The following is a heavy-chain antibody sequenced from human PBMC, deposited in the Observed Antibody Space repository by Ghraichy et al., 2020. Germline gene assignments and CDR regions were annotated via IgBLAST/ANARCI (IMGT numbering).Heavy chain of an antibody. V-gene: IGHV3-7*01. D-gene: IGHD2-21*02. CDR1: GFAYNSYW. CDR3: ARGWGRFDY. CDR2: IKYDGSAE. Sequence: PGGSLRLSCAASGFAYNSYWMNWVRQAPGKGLEWVAYIKYDGSAEYYMDSVKGRFAISRDNAKNSLFLQMNSLRAEDTAVYYCARGWGRFDYWGQGTLVTVSS. J-gene: IGHJ4*02.